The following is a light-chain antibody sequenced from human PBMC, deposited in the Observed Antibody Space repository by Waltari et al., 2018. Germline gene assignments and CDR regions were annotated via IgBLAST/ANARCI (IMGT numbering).Light chain of an antibody. J-gene: IGKJ1*01. Sequence: ELVLTQSPGTLTLSPQERATLPCRSSQGVGKYLAWYQQRPGQAPSLLLYHTSIRATGIPDRFSGSGYGTDFSLTISRLEPEDFAVYYCQKYDFLPATFGQGTTVEIK. CDR3: QKYDFLPAT. CDR2: HTS. V-gene: IGKV3-20*01. CDR1: QGVGKY.